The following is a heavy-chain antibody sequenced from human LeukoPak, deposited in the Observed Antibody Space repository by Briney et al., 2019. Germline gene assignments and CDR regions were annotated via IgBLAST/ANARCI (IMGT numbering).Heavy chain of an antibody. D-gene: IGHD3-10*01. CDR3: AREPVYGSGQDAFDI. J-gene: IGHJ3*02. Sequence: GESLKISCKGSGYIFTNYWIAWVRQMPGKGLEGMGIIYPGDSDTRYSPSFQGHVTISADKSSSTAYLQWSSLKASDTAMYYCAREPVYGSGQDAFDIWGQGTMVTVSS. CDR1: GYIFTNYW. CDR2: IYPGDSDT. V-gene: IGHV5-51*01.